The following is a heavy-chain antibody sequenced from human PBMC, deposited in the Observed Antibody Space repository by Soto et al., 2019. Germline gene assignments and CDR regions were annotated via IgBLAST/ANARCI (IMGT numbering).Heavy chain of an antibody. J-gene: IGHJ6*02. CDR3: ARGQLVNPGYYYGMDI. D-gene: IGHD3-22*01. Sequence: PGGSLRLSCAASGFPFRDYAFHWVRQPPGKGLEWVAVLSYDGSEKYYGDSVKGRFTISRDNAKNMLYLQLSSLRAEDTAAYYCARGQLVNPGYYYGMDIWGQVTTVTVSS. V-gene: IGHV3-33*01. CDR2: LSYDGSEK. CDR1: GFPFRDYA.